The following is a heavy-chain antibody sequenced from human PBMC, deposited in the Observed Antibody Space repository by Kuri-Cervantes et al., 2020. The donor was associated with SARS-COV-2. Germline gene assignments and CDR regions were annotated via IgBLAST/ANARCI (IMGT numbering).Heavy chain of an antibody. CDR1: GYTFTGHY. CDR2: MNPNSGNT. D-gene: IGHD3-3*01. J-gene: IGHJ5*02. CDR3: ARVGYDFWSGPNWFDP. Sequence: ASVKVSCKTSGYTFTGHYMHWVRQATGQGLEWMGWMNPNSGNTGYAQKFQGRVTITRNTSISTAYMELSSLRSEDTAVYYCARVGYDFWSGPNWFDPWGQGTLVTVSS. V-gene: IGHV1-8*03.